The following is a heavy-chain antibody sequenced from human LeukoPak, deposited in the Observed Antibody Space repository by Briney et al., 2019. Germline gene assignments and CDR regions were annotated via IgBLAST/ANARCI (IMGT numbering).Heavy chain of an antibody. D-gene: IGHD6-19*01. CDR1: GFTFDDYA. CDR2: ISWNSGSI. CDR3: AKFSSSGWPELDY. Sequence: PGGSLRLSCAASGFTFDDYAMHWVRQAPGKGLEWVSGISWNSGSIGYADSVKGRFTISGDNAKNSLYLQMNSLRAEDTALYYCAKFSSSGWPELDYWGQGTLVTVSS. V-gene: IGHV3-9*01. J-gene: IGHJ4*02.